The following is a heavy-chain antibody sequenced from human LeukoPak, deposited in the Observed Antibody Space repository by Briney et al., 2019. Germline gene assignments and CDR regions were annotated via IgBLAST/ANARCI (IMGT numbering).Heavy chain of an antibody. CDR1: GGSISSYY. J-gene: IGHJ4*02. D-gene: IGHD6-19*01. CDR3: ARDTVPDSGWYSDFDY. CDR2: IYTSGST. Sequence: SETLSLTCTVSGGSISSYYWSWIRQPAGKGLEWIGRIYTSGSTNYNPSLKSRVTMSVDTSKNQFSLKLSSVAAADTAVYYGARDTVPDSGWYSDFDYWGKGTMVTV. V-gene: IGHV4-4*07.